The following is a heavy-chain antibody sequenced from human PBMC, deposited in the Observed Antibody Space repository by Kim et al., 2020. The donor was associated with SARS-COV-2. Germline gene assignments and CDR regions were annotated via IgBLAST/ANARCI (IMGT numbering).Heavy chain of an antibody. J-gene: IGHJ4*02. D-gene: IGHD1-26*01. CDR3: ARGASGSYYYFDY. V-gene: IGHV3-30*01. Sequence: YYADTVKGRFTISRDNSKNTLYLQMNSLRAEDTAVYYCARGASGSYYYFDYWGQGTLVTVSS.